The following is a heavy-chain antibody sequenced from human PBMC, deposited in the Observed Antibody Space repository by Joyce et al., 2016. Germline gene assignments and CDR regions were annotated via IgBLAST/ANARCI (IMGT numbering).Heavy chain of an antibody. J-gene: IGHJ4*02. CDR1: GGPVRGFP. Sequence: QVQLQQWGAGLLKPSETLYLTCGVNGGPVRGFPWTGVRQPPGEGLQWIGDVNTSGATNYNPALKSRVTISVDTSKNQSSLKLTSITAADTAMYYCARSQWLAPLMYWGQGSLVAVSS. D-gene: IGHD6-19*01. CDR2: VNTSGAT. V-gene: IGHV4-34*02. CDR3: ARSQWLAPLMY.